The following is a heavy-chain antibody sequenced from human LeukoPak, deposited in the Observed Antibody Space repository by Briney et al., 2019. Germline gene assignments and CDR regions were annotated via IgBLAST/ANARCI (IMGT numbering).Heavy chain of an antibody. CDR3: ASLHTAMVRVDP. J-gene: IGHJ5*02. V-gene: IGHV4-34*01. Sequence: SETLSLTCAVYGGSFSGYYWSWIRQPPGEGLEWIGEINHSGSTNYNPSLKSRVTISVDTSKNQFSLKLSSVTAADTAVYYCASLHTAMVRVDPWGQGTLVTVSS. CDR1: GGSFSGYY. CDR2: INHSGST. D-gene: IGHD5-18*01.